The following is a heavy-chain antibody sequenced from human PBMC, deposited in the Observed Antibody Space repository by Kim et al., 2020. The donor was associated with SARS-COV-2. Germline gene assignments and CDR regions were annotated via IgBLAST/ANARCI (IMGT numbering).Heavy chain of an antibody. CDR2: INPSGGST. D-gene: IGHD2-15*01. CDR3: ATAGYCSGGSCYPDAFDI. J-gene: IGHJ3*02. V-gene: IGHV1-46*01. CDR1: GYTFTSYY. Sequence: ASVKVSCKASGYTFTSYYMHWVRQAPGQGLEWMGIINPSGGSTSYAQKFQGRVTMTRDTSTSTVYMELSSLRSEDTAVYYCATAGYCSGGSCYPDAFDIWGQGTMVTVSS.